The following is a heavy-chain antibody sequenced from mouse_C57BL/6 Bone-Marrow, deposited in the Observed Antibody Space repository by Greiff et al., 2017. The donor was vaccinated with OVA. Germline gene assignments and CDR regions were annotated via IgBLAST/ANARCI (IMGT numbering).Heavy chain of an antibody. CDR3: ATYYYGSRAYAMDY. CDR1: GYTFTDYY. D-gene: IGHD1-1*01. J-gene: IGHJ4*01. V-gene: IGHV1-76*01. Sequence: QVQLQQSGAELVRPGASVKLSCKASGYTFTDYYINWVKQRPGQGLEWIARIYPGSGNTYYNEKFKGKATLTAEKSSSTAYMQLSSLTSEDSAVYFCATYYYGSRAYAMDYWGQGTSVTVSS. CDR2: IYPGSGNT.